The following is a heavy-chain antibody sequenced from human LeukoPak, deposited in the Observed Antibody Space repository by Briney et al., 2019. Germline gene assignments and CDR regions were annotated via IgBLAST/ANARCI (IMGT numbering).Heavy chain of an antibody. CDR3: ASEQLVHSCFDY. V-gene: IGHV1-46*01. Sequence: GASVKVSCKASGYTFTSYYMHWVRQAPGQGLEWMGIINPSGGSTSYAQKFQGRVTMTRDTSTSTVYMELSSLRSEDAAVYYCASEQLVHSCFDYWGQGTLVTVSS. CDR1: GYTFTSYY. D-gene: IGHD6-6*01. CDR2: INPSGGST. J-gene: IGHJ4*02.